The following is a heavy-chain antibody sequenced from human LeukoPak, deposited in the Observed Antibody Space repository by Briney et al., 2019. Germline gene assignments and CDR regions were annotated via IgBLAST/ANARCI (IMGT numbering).Heavy chain of an antibody. D-gene: IGHD5-24*01. J-gene: IGHJ4*02. V-gene: IGHV3-48*02. CDR3: VRGDVLWLQFGY. CDR1: GFTFNSNY. Sequence: PGGSLRLSCAASGFTFNSNYMSWVRQAPGKGLEWVPYISSSSSTIYYADSVKGRFTISRDNAKNSLYLQMNSLRDEDTAVYYCVRGDVLWLQFGYWGQGTLVTVSS. CDR2: ISSSSSTI.